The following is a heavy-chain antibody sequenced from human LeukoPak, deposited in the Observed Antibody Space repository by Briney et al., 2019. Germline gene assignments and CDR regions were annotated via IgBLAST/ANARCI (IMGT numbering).Heavy chain of an antibody. J-gene: IGHJ3*02. CDR3: ARLVGSEYDFDTFDI. V-gene: IGHV4-59*01. CDR1: GAFIRSYY. D-gene: IGHD3-3*01. CDR2: IYYIGST. Sequence: SETLSLTCDVSGAFIRSYYWNWIRQPPGKGLEWIDYIYYIGSTNYNPSLKSRVTISLDTSKNHFSLKLSSVTAADTAVYYCARLVGSEYDFDTFDIWGQGTMVTVSS.